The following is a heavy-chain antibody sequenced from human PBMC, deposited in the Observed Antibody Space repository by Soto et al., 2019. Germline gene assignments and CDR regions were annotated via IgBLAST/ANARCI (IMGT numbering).Heavy chain of an antibody. Sequence: EVQLVESGGALVKPGGSIRLSCAASGFTFINAWMSWVRQAPGKGLEWVGRIKSKTDGGTTDYAAPVKGRFTISRDDSKNTLYLQMNSLKTEDTAVYYCTTTVIYSGYDWVFDYWGQGTLVTVSS. CDR3: TTTVIYSGYDWVFDY. D-gene: IGHD5-12*01. CDR1: GFTFINAW. J-gene: IGHJ4*02. CDR2: IKSKTDGGTT. V-gene: IGHV3-15*02.